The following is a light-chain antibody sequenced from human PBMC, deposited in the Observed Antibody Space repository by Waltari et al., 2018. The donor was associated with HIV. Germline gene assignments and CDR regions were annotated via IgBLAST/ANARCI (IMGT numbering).Light chain of an antibody. J-gene: IGLJ2*01. CDR1: TSNIRNTY. CDR2: ENN. CDR3: GTWDSSLSAGG. Sequence: QSVFTQPPSVSAAPGQKVTISCTGSTSNIRNTYVYWSQQPPGPAPKLLIYENNKRPSGIPDRVSGSKSGTSATLSITGLQTGDEADYYCGTWDSSLSAGGFGGGTKLTVL. V-gene: IGLV1-51*02.